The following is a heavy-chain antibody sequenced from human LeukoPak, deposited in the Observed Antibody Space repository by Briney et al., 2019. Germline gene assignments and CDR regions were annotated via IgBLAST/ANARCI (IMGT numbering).Heavy chain of an antibody. Sequence: GGFLRLSXAASGFTFDDYAMHWVRQAPGKGLEWVSLISWDGGSTYYADSVKGRFTISRDNSKNSLYLQMNSLRAEDTALYYCAKDYCSSTSCYFDYWGQGTLVTVSS. V-gene: IGHV3-43D*04. CDR2: ISWDGGST. CDR3: AKDYCSSTSCYFDY. CDR1: GFTFDDYA. J-gene: IGHJ4*02. D-gene: IGHD2-2*01.